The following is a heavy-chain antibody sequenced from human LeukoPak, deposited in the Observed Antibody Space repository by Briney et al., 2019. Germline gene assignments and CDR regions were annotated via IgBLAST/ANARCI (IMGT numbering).Heavy chain of an antibody. CDR1: GGSISSYY. V-gene: IGHV4-59*12. CDR2: IYYSGST. J-gene: IGHJ5*02. Sequence: SETLSLTCTVSGGSISSYYWSWIRQPPGKGLEWIGYIYYSGSTNYNPSLKSRVTISVDTSKNQFSLKLTSVTAADTAVYYCARRLRFVGVWFDPWGQGTLVTVSS. CDR3: ARRLRFVGVWFDP. D-gene: IGHD3-10*01.